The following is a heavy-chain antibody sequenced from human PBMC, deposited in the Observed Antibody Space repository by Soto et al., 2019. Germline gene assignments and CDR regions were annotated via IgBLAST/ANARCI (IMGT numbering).Heavy chain of an antibody. Sequence: ASVKVSCKASGYPFTGPYIYWVRQAPGQGLEWMGWINPSSGGTEFAEKFQGRVTVPRDTSIRTVFLELNSLTSDDTGVYFCARYFSTYIHGLDVWGPGTAVTVSS. CDR2: INPSSGGT. CDR1: GYPFTGPY. J-gene: IGHJ6*02. D-gene: IGHD1-1*01. V-gene: IGHV1-2*02. CDR3: ARYFSTYIHGLDV.